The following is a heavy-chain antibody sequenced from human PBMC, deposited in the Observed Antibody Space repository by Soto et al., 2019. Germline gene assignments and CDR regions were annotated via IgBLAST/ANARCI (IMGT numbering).Heavy chain of an antibody. J-gene: IGHJ4*02. CDR2: INHSGST. Sequence: QVQLQQWGAGLLKASETLSLTCAVYGGSFSGYYWSWIRQPPGKGLEWIGEINHSGSTNYNPSLKSRVTISVDTSKNQFSLKLSSVTAADTAVYYCARAHYYYGSGSSFDYWGQGTLVTVSS. CDR1: GGSFSGYY. D-gene: IGHD3-10*01. V-gene: IGHV4-34*01. CDR3: ARAHYYYGSGSSFDY.